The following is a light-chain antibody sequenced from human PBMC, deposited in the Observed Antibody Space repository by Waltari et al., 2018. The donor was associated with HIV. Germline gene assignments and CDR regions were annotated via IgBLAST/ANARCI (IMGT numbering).Light chain of an antibody. CDR1: QSINTY. V-gene: IGKV1-39*01. Sequence: DIQMTPSPSSLSASIGDRVTITCRASQSINTYLNLYQQKPGKAPNLLIYVASNLQSVVPSRFSGSGSGTDSTLTISSLQPADFATYYCQQSHSAPLAFGQGTKVELK. CDR2: VAS. J-gene: IGKJ1*01. CDR3: QQSHSAPLA.